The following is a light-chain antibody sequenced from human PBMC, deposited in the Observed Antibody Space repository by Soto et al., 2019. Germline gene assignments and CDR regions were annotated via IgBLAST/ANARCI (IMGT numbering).Light chain of an antibody. CDR3: CPYAASYTLV. J-gene: IGLJ2*01. Sequence: QSALAQPRSVSGSPGQSVTISCSGTSSDVGGYNSVSWYQQFPGKAPKLMIYDVTKRPSGVPDRFSGSKSGNTASLTISGLQAEDEADYYCCPYAASYTLVFGGGTKLTVL. V-gene: IGLV2-11*01. CDR2: DVT. CDR1: SSDVGGYNS.